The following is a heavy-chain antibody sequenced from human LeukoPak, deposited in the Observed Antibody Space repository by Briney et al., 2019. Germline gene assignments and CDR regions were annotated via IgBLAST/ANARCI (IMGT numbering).Heavy chain of an antibody. CDR2: IKQDGSEK. Sequence: GGSLRLSCAASEFTFSSYWMSWVRQAPGKGLEWVANIKQDGSEKYYVDSVKGRFTISRDNAKNSLYLQMNSLRAEDTAVYYCALSPSMYYDFWSGYFDYWGQGTLVTVSS. CDR1: EFTFSSYW. J-gene: IGHJ4*02. V-gene: IGHV3-7*03. CDR3: ALSPSMYYDFWSGYFDY. D-gene: IGHD3-3*01.